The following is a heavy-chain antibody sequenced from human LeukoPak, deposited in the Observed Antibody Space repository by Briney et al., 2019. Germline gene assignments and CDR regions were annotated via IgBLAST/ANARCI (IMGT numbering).Heavy chain of an antibody. Sequence: SETLSLTCTVSGGSLSSYYWSWIRQPPGKGLGWIGEINHSGSTNYNPSLKSRVTISVDTSKNQFSLKLSSVTAADTAVYYCAMYCSSTSCYPIPHWGQGTLVTVSS. D-gene: IGHD2-2*01. V-gene: IGHV4-34*01. J-gene: IGHJ1*01. CDR1: GGSLSSYY. CDR2: INHSGST. CDR3: AMYCSSTSCYPIPH.